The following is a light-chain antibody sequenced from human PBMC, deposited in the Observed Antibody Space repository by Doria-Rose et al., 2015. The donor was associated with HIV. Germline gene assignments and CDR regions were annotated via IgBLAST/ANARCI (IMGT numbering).Light chain of an antibody. V-gene: IGKV3-20*01. CDR2: GAS. Sequence: TQSPGTLSLSPGEKTTPPLQARPGVSSHLLAWDQQKPGQAPRLLIYGASSRATGIPESFSGSGSGTDFTLTVSRLEPEDFAVYYCQQYGSSPLTFGGGTTVEIK. CDR3: QQYGSSPLT. J-gene: IGKJ4*01. CDR1: PGVSSHL.